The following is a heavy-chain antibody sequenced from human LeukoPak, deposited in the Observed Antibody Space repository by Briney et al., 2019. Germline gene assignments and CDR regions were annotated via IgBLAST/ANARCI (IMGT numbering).Heavy chain of an antibody. Sequence: SGGALRLSCAASGFTFSGSALHWVRQASGKGLEWVGRIRSTANGYATAYAASVKGRFTISRDDSKNTAYLQMDSLKTEDTAVYYCTGIYYGSGSYADFDYWGQGTLVTVSS. V-gene: IGHV3-73*01. CDR2: IRSTANGYAT. CDR1: GFTFSGSA. J-gene: IGHJ4*02. CDR3: TGIYYGSGSYADFDY. D-gene: IGHD3-10*01.